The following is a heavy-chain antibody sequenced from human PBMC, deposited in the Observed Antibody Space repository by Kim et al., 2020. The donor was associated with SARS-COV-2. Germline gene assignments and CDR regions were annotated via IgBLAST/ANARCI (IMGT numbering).Heavy chain of an antibody. Sequence: GGSLRLSCAASGFTFSSYWMSWVRQAPGKGLEWVANIKQDGSEKYYVDSVKGRFTISRDNAKNSLYLQMNSLRAEDTAVYYCARCPTRWGNSLVVPAAFFDFGGKGTLVTVS. CDR3: ARCPTRWGNSLVVPAAFFDF. J-gene: IGHJ4*02. CDR1: GFTFSSYW. D-gene: IGHD2-2*01. CDR2: IKQDGSEK. V-gene: IGHV3-7*03.